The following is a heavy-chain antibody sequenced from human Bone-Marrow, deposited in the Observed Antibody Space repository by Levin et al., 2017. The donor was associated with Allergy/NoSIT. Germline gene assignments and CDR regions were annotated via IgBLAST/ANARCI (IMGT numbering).Heavy chain of an antibody. CDR3: ARDMYRPTMVSPFQH. CDR2: ISHDEGNK. J-gene: IGHJ1*01. V-gene: IGHV3-30-3*01. D-gene: IGHD4/OR15-4a*01. CDR1: GFTFSSYA. Sequence: GGSLRLSCAASGFTFSSYAMHWVRQAPGKGLEWVAVISHDEGNKYYADSVKGRFTISRDNSKNTLYLQMNSLRPEDTAVYYCARDMYRPTMVSPFQHWGQGTLVTVSS.